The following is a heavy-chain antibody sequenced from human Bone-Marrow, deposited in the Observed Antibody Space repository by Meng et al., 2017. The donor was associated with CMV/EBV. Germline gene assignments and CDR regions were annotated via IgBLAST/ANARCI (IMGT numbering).Heavy chain of an antibody. Sequence: GGSLRLSCQGSGYSFATYWIAWVRQMPGKGLEWVGIIYPGDSETRYSPSFQGQATISADKSITTAYLQWSSLKASDTAMYYCARTTDGYKFLDYFDYWGQGTLVTVSS. CDR1: GYSFATYW. J-gene: IGHJ4*02. D-gene: IGHD5-24*01. CDR2: IYPGDSET. CDR3: ARTTDGYKFLDYFDY. V-gene: IGHV5-51*01.